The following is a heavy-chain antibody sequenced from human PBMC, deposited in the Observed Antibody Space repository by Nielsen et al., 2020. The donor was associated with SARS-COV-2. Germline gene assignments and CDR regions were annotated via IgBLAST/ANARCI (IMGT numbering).Heavy chain of an antibody. Sequence: VRQAPGKGLEWVSYISSSGSTIYYADSVKGRFTISRDNAKNSLYLQMNSLRAEDTAVYYCARDPTASGVDYWGQGTLVTVSS. CDR3: ARDPTASGVDY. J-gene: IGHJ4*02. CDR2: ISSSGSTI. D-gene: IGHD2-15*01. V-gene: IGHV3-48*03.